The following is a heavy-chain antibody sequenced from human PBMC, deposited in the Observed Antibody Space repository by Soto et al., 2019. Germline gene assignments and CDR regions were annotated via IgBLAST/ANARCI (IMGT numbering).Heavy chain of an antibody. V-gene: IGHV3-23*01. CDR3: CRTYAGG. J-gene: IGHJ4*01. CDR2: ISGSEDRT. Sequence: LQSGGGVVQPGESLRLSWAASGFSLRDHALSWVRQAAGGGLEWVSGISGSEDRTNYADFVRGRFIISKDRAKHTLYLDMSGLGVDEPAVYFCCRTYAGGWCHGTLGTVS. D-gene: IGHD3-10*01. CDR1: GFSLRDHA.